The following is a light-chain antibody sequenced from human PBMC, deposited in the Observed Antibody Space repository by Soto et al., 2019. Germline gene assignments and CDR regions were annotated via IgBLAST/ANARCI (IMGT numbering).Light chain of an antibody. CDR2: GAS. Sequence: EIVMTQSTATLSVSPGERATISCRARQSVSSDLAWYQQKPGQAPRLLIYGASNRATGIPARFSGSGSGTEFTLTICSLQSDEFSRYECQDFNNWPCTFGQGTNGEIK. J-gene: IGKJ1*01. CDR3: QDFNNWPCT. V-gene: IGKV3-15*01. CDR1: QSVSSD.